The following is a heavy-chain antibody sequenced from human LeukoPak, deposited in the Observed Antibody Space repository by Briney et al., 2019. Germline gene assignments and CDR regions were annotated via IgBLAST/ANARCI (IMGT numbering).Heavy chain of an antibody. J-gene: IGHJ4*02. CDR3: ARYYYDRSGYYWAPPDY. CDR2: ITGSGGTT. Sequence: PGGSLRLSCAASGFTFSNYAMSWGRQAPGGGLEWVSAITGSGGTTYYADSVKGRFTISRDNSKHMLCVQMNSVSAEDTAVYYCARYYYDRSGYYWAPPDYWGQGTLVTASS. D-gene: IGHD3-22*01. CDR1: GFTFSNYA. V-gene: IGHV3-23*01.